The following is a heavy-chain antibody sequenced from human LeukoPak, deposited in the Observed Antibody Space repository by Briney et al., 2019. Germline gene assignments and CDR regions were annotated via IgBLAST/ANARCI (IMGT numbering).Heavy chain of an antibody. V-gene: IGHV3-33*01. CDR2: IWYDGSNK. D-gene: IGHD6-19*01. CDR3: ARARSSGWQIWVFDY. J-gene: IGHJ4*02. Sequence: QPGRSLRLSCAASGFTFSSYGMHWVRQAPGKGLEWVAVIWYDGSNKYYADSVKGRFTISRDNSKNTLYLQMNSLRAEDTAVYYCARARSSGWQIWVFDYWGQGTLVTVSS. CDR1: GFTFSSYG.